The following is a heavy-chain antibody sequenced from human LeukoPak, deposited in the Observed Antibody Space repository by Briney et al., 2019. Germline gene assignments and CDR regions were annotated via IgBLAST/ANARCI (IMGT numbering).Heavy chain of an antibody. V-gene: IGHV3-23*01. CDR1: GFTFSNYA. CDR3: AKGSIAVHVVALDC. J-gene: IGHJ4*02. CDR2: ITGGGGST. D-gene: IGHD2-15*01. Sequence: GGSLRLSCAASGFTFSNYALSWVRQAPGKGLEWVSTITGGGGSTYYADSVKGRFTISRDNSKNTLYLEMNGLRAEDTAVYYCAKGSIAVHVVALDCWGQGTLVTVSS.